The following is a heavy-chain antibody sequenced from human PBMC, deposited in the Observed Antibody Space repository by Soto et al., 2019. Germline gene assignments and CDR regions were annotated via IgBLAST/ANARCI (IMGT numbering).Heavy chain of an antibody. D-gene: IGHD1-26*01. Sequence: SETLSLTCTVSGGSISSSSYYWGWIRQPPGKGLEWIGSIYYSGSTYYNPSLKSRVTISVDTSKNQFSLKLSSVTAADTAVYYCATWDYYGMDVWGQGTTVTVSS. J-gene: IGHJ6*02. CDR3: ATWDYYGMDV. CDR2: IYYSGST. V-gene: IGHV4-39*01. CDR1: GGSISSSSYY.